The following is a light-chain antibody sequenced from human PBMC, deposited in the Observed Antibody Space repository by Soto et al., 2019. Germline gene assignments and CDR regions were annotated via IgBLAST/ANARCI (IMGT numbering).Light chain of an antibody. CDR2: AAS. V-gene: IGKV1-39*01. CDR3: QESLTTPAWT. CDR1: QNINNY. Sequence: IQMTQSPSSLSASVGDRVIITCRASQNINNYLNWYQQKPGKAPKLLIYAASTLHSGVPSRFXGSGSGTDFTLTISGLQPEDIATYYCQESLTTPAWTFGQGTKVEI. J-gene: IGKJ1*01.